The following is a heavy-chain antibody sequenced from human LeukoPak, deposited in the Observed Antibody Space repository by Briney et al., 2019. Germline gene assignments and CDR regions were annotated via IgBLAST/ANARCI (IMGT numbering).Heavy chain of an antibody. CDR2: ISDSGGRT. CDR1: GFTFSSYG. D-gene: IGHD6-19*01. J-gene: IGHJ4*02. CDR3: AKMEHTEQWLLPFDY. V-gene: IGHV3-23*01. Sequence: PGGSLRLSCAASGFTFSSYGMHWVRQVPGKGLEWVSGISDSGGRTYYADSVKGRFTISRDNSKNALYLHMNSLRAEDTAVYYCAKMEHTEQWLLPFDYWGQGTLVTVSS.